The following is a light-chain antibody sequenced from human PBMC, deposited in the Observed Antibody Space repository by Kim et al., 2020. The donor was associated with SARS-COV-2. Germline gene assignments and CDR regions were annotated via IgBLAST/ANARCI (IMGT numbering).Light chain of an antibody. J-gene: IGKJ1*01. V-gene: IGKV1-27*01. CDR1: QDIKNY. CDR2: AAS. Sequence: DIQMAQSPSSLSASVGDRVTITCRASQDIKNYLAWYRQKPGKVPEVLIYAASILQSGVPSRISGSGSGTDFTLTINSLQPEDVATYYCQKYKSAPWTFGKGNKVDIK. CDR3: QKYKSAPWT.